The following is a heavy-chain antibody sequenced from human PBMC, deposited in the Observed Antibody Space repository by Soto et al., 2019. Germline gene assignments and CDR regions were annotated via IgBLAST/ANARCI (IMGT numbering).Heavy chain of an antibody. CDR2: INHSGST. CDR1: GGSFSGYY. J-gene: IGHJ4*02. V-gene: IGHV4-34*01. Sequence: QVQLQQWGAGLLKPSETLSLTCAVYGGSFSGYYWSWIRQPPGKGLEWIGEINHSGSTNYNPSLKSRVTISVDTSKNQFSLKLSSVTAADTAVYYCARGYSSSPTVRYWGQGTLVTVSS. D-gene: IGHD6-13*01. CDR3: ARGYSSSPTVRY.